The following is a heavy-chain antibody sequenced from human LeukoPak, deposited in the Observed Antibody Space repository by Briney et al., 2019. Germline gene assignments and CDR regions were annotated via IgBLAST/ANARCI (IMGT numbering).Heavy chain of an antibody. J-gene: IGHJ6*03. V-gene: IGHV4-59*12. Sequence: PSETLSLTCTVSGGSISSYYWSWIRQPPGKGLEWIGYIYYSGSTNYNPSLKSRVTISVDTSKNQFSLKLSSVTAADTAVYYCAAHPIYSSSSLVYYYYYMDVWGKGTTVTVSS. D-gene: IGHD6-6*01. CDR1: GGSISSYY. CDR2: IYYSGST. CDR3: AAHPIYSSSSLVYYYYYMDV.